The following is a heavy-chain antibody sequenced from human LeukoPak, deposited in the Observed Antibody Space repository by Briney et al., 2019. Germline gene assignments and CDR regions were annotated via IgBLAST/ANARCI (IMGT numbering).Heavy chain of an antibody. D-gene: IGHD1-7*01. CDR3: ARDNYAGANWFDP. J-gene: IGHJ5*02. Sequence: SVKVSCKASGGTFSSYAISWVRQAPGQELEWMGGIIPIFGTANYAQKFQGRVTITTDESTSTAYMELSSLRSEDTAVYYCARDNYAGANWFDPWGQGTLVTVSS. V-gene: IGHV1-69*05. CDR1: GGTFSSYA. CDR2: IIPIFGTA.